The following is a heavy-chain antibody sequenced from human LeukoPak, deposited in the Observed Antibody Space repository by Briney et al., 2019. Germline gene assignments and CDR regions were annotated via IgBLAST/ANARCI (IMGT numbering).Heavy chain of an antibody. CDR1: GFTFSSYA. V-gene: IGHV3-23*01. J-gene: IGHJ3*02. CDR2: ISGSGGST. CDR3: GGELRPTDAFDI. Sequence: PGGSLRLSCAASGFTFSSYAMSWVRQAPGKGLEWVSAISGSGGSTYYADSVKGRFTISRDNSKNTLYLQMNSLRAEDTAVYYCGGELRPTDAFDIWGQGTMVTVSS. D-gene: IGHD2-15*01.